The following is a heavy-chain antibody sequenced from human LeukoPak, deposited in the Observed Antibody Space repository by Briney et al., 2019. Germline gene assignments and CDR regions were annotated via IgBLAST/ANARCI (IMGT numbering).Heavy chain of an antibody. CDR1: GFTFSGSA. CDR3: TRLKDPYDYGDYVFAY. Sequence: GGSLRLSCVASGFTFSGSAIHWVRQAAGKGLEWVGRIKSKTENYATAYAASVKGRFTVSRDDLKNTAYLQMNSLKTEDTAVYYCTRLKDPYDYGDYVFAYWGQGTLVTVSS. CDR2: IKSKTENYAT. J-gene: IGHJ4*02. D-gene: IGHD4-17*01. V-gene: IGHV3-73*01.